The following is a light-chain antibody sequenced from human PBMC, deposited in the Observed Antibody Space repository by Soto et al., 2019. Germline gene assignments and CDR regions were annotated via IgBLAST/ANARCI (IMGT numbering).Light chain of an antibody. CDR1: TSKIGSNT. CDR2: SNN. J-gene: IGLJ3*02. V-gene: IGLV1-44*01. CDR3: RAWDDTLNGWL. Sequence: QSVLTQPPSASGTPGQTVTISCSGGTSKIGSNTINWYQHLPGMAPKLLIYSNNQRPSGVPDRFSGSKSGTSASLAISRLQSEDEADFYCRAWDDTLNGWLFGGGTKVTVL.